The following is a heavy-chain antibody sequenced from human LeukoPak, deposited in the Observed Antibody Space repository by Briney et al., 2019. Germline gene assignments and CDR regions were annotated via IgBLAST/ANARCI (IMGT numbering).Heavy chain of an antibody. V-gene: IGHV3-7*01. J-gene: IGHJ6*02. Sequence: GSLRLSCAASGFTFSNYWMTWVRQAPGKGLEWVANVNQDGSERYHVNSVRGRFTISRDNAKNSLDLQMNSLRAEDTALYFCAKANAMDVWGQGTTVTVSS. CDR2: VNQDGSER. CDR1: GFTFSNYW. CDR3: AKANAMDV.